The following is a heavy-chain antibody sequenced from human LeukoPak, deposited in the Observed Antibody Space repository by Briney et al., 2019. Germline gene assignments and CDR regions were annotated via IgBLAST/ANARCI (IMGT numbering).Heavy chain of an antibody. D-gene: IGHD2-2*01. CDR1: GGSFSGYY. CDR3: ASLPSTSLFYYYYMDV. Sequence: PSETLSLTCAVYGGSFSGYYWSWIRQPPGKGLEWIGEINHSGSTNYNPSPKSRVTISVDTSKNQFSLKLSSVTAADTAVYYCASLPSTSLFYYYYMDVWGKGTTVTVSS. V-gene: IGHV4-34*01. CDR2: INHSGST. J-gene: IGHJ6*03.